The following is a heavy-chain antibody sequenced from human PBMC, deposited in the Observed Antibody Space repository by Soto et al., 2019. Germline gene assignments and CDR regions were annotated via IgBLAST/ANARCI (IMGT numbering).Heavy chain of an antibody. V-gene: IGHV1-18*01. CDR2: IVGDSGNT. Sequence: QVQVMQSGAQLTQPGASVKVSCETSGYPLPTYGLSWVRQAPGQGLEWMGWIVGDSGNTVYAQKFQGRVTMYRDTSTGTGYMELRRLTSDDSALYCCATVSGYGSGSGRFDFWGQGTLVSVSS. D-gene: IGHD3-10*01. J-gene: IGHJ4*02. CDR1: GYPLPTYG. CDR3: ATVSGYGSGSGRFDF.